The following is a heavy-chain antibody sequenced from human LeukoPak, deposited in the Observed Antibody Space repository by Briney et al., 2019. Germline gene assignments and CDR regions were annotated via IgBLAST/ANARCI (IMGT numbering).Heavy chain of an antibody. CDR1: GFSVSSNY. D-gene: IGHD3-3*01. CDR3: ARGRFWSGYYFPLDY. J-gene: IGHJ4*02. CDR2: IYSGGTT. V-gene: IGHV3-66*01. Sequence: GGSLRLSCAASGFSVSSNYMSWVRQAPGKGLEWVSVIYSGGTTFYGGSVKGRFTISRDNSKNTVYLQMNSLRAEDTAVYYCARGRFWSGYYFPLDYWGQGTLVTVSS.